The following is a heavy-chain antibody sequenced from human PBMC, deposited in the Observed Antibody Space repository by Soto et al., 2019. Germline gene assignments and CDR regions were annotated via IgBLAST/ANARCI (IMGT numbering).Heavy chain of an antibody. Sequence: QVQLQQWGAGLLKPSETLSLTCAVYDGSFSGYYWSWIRQPPGKGLEWIGEIFHGGSTDYSPSLKSRVTISVGTSKNQFSLELSSVTAADTAVYYCARPHYDSNTFYSFFDYWGQGTLVTVSS. CDR3: ARPHYDSNTFYSFFDY. CDR2: IFHGGST. D-gene: IGHD3-22*01. CDR1: DGSFSGYY. J-gene: IGHJ4*02. V-gene: IGHV4-34*12.